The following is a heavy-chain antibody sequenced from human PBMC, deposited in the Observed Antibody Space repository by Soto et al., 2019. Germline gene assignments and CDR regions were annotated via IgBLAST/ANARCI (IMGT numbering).Heavy chain of an antibody. CDR3: ARDSVPAPGYYGMDV. CDR1: GFTVRSSY. D-gene: IGHD2-2*01. CDR2: IYSDDYT. V-gene: IGHV3-66*01. Sequence: GGSLRLSCAASGFTVRSSYMSWVRQVPGKGLEWVSIIYSDDYTYYTASVKGRFTISRDNSKNTLYLQMNSLRAEDTAVYYCARDSVPAPGYYGMDVWGQGTTVTVSS. J-gene: IGHJ6*02.